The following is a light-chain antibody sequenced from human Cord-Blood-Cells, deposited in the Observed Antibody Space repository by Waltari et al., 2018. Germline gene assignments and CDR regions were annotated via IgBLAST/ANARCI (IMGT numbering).Light chain of an antibody. V-gene: IGLV2-11*01. CDR1: SSDVGGYNY. Sequence: QSALTQPRSVSGSPGQSVTISCTGTSSDVGGYNYVSLYQQHPCKAPKLMIYDVSKRPSGVPYRCSGSKSVNTASLTISGLQGEDGADYYCCSDAGSYTWVFGGGTQLTVL. J-gene: IGLJ3*02. CDR2: DVS. CDR3: CSDAGSYTWV.